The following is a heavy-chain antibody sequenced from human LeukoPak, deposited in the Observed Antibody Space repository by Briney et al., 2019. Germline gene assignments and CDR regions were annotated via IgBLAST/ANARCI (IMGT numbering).Heavy chain of an antibody. CDR1: GFTFNNYA. V-gene: IGHV3-64*01. D-gene: IGHD6-6*01. J-gene: IGHJ4*02. Sequence: QSGGSLRLSCAASGFTFNNYAMSWVRQAPGKGLEYVSAITINGGSTYYANSVKGRFTISRDNSKNTVYLQMGSVRAEDMAVYYCARGSRSSFDSWGQGTLVTVSS. CDR3: ARGSRSSFDS. CDR2: ITINGGST.